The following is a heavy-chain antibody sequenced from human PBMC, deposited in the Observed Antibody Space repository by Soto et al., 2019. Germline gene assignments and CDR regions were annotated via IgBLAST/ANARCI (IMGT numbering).Heavy chain of an antibody. CDR2: ISYDGSNK. CDR3: AKGRSRDGYNIQPSYYYYGMDV. CDR1: GFTFSSYG. V-gene: IGHV3-30*18. D-gene: IGHD5-12*01. J-gene: IGHJ6*02. Sequence: GGSLRLSCAASGFTFSSYGMHWVRQAPGKGLEWVAVISYDGSNKYYADSVKGRFTISRDNSKNTLYLQMNSLRAEDTAVYYCAKGRSRDGYNIQPSYYYYGMDVWGQGTTVTVSS.